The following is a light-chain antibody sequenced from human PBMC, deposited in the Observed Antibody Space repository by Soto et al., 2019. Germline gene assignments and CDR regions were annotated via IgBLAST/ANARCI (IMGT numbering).Light chain of an antibody. J-gene: IGKJ4*01. CDR1: QSVRIN. Sequence: IVMTQSPATLSLSPGDRATLSCRASQSVRINLAWYQLTPGQAPRLLIYGASTRATGVPARFSGTGSGTDFTLTISSLQSDDFALYYCQQYNDWPPITFGGGTKVEIK. CDR2: GAS. V-gene: IGKV3-15*01. CDR3: QQYNDWPPIT.